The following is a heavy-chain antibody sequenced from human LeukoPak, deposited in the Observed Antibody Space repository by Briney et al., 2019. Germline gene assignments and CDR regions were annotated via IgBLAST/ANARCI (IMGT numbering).Heavy chain of an antibody. CDR3: AGFGAGSYY. CDR1: GGSISSSY. D-gene: IGHD3-10*01. J-gene: IGHJ4*02. CDR2: IYTTGSTDST. Sequence: PSETLSLTCTVSGGSISSSYCSWIRQPAGKGLEWIGRIYTTGSTDSTDFNPSLKSRVTMSVDTSKNQFSLKLGSVTAADMAVYYCAGFGAGSYYWGQGTLVTVSS. V-gene: IGHV4-4*07.